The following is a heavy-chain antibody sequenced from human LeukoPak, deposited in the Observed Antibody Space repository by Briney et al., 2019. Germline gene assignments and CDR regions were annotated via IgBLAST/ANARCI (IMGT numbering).Heavy chain of an antibody. CDR2: INYGGTT. Sequence: PSETLSLTCTVSGGSVTRYYWTWIRQSPTRGLEWIAFINYGGTTKYNPSLKSRVTISVDTSKNHLSLRLSSVTAADTAVYYCAKFDDSSGYYYYFQHWGQGTLVTVSS. CDR1: GGSVTRYY. CDR3: AKFDDSSGYYYYFQH. J-gene: IGHJ1*01. D-gene: IGHD3-22*01. V-gene: IGHV4-59*08.